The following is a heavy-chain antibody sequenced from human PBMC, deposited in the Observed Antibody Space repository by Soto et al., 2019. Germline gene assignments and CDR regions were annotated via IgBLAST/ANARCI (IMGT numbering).Heavy chain of an antibody. CDR2: IWYDGSHE. J-gene: IGHJ2*01. V-gene: IGHV3-33*08. D-gene: IGHD3-22*01. Sequence: SRRRSCAAAGFTFGTSVMHWVREGPGKGLGWVAVIWYDGSHESYADSVKGRFTISRDNSKNTLFLQMNSLRAEDTAVYYCARDRYSYDSRAYQGVDWYFDLWGRGTLVTVSS. CDR3: ARDRYSYDSRAYQGVDWYFDL. CDR1: GFTFGTSV.